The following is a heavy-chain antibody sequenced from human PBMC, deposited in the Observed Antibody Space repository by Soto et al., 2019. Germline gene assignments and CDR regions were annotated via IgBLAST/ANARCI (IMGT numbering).Heavy chain of an antibody. J-gene: IGHJ4*02. D-gene: IGHD5-18*01. CDR3: ARIPRYSFPTSDDLDS. CDR1: GGTFYTYT. V-gene: IGHV1-69*15. CDR2: ITPIYPTT. Sequence: QVQLVQSGAEVRKPGYSVQVSCKASGGTFYTYTFSWVRQAPGQGLEWMGSITPIYPTTNYAEKFQGRLTVTADGSTNTAYMELNSLTSDDTAVYYCARIPRYSFPTSDDLDSWGQGTLVTVSS.